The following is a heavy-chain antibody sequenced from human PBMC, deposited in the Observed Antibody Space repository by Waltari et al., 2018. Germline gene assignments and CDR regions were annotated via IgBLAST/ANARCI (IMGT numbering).Heavy chain of an antibody. Sequence: QVQLVQSGAEVKKPGSSVKVSCKASGGTFSSYAISWLRQAPGQGLEWMGGIIPIFGTANYAQKFQGRVTITADESTSTAYMELSSLRSEDTAVYYSCITMVRGDGKYAFDIWGQGTMVTVSS. CDR1: GGTFSSYA. CDR3: CITMVRGDGKYAFDI. CDR2: IIPIFGTA. J-gene: IGHJ3*02. V-gene: IGHV1-69*01. D-gene: IGHD3-10*01.